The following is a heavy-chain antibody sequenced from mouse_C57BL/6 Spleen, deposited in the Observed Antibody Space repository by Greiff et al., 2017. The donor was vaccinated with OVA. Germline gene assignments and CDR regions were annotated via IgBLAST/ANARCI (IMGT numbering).Heavy chain of an antibody. Sequence: EVNVVESEGGLVQPGSSMKLSCTASGFTFSDYYMAWVRQVPEKGLEWVANINYDGSSTYYLDSLKSRFIISRDNAKNILYLQMSSLKSEDTATYYCARGRTGTGFDYWGQGTTLTVSS. J-gene: IGHJ2*01. V-gene: IGHV5-16*01. D-gene: IGHD4-1*01. CDR3: ARGRTGTGFDY. CDR2: INYDGSST. CDR1: GFTFSDYY.